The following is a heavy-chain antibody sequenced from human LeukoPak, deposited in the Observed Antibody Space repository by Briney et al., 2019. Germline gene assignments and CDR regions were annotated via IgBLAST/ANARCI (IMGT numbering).Heavy chain of an antibody. J-gene: IGHJ3*02. CDR3: ARGDYGSGSDYSGPDAFDI. CDR2: IYTSGST. D-gene: IGHD3-10*01. V-gene: IGHV4-61*02. Sequence: PSETLSLTCTVSGGSISSGSYYWTWIRQPAGKGLEWIGRIYTSGSTNYNPSLKSRVTISVDTSKNQFSLKLSSVTAADTAVYYCARGDYGSGSDYSGPDAFDIWGQGTMVTVSS. CDR1: GGSISSGSYY.